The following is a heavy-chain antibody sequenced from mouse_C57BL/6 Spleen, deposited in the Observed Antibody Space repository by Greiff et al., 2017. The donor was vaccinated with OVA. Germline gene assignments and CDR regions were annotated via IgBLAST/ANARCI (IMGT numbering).Heavy chain of an antibody. Sequence: VQLVESGPELVKPGASVKISCKASGYAFSSSWMNWVKQRPGKGLEWIGRIYPGDGDTNYNGKFKGKATLTADKSSSTAYMQLSSLTSEDSAVYFCARSTTVVATPDYWGQGTTLTVSS. J-gene: IGHJ2*01. CDR2: IYPGDGDT. CDR1: GYAFSSSW. CDR3: ARSTTVVATPDY. V-gene: IGHV1-82*01. D-gene: IGHD1-1*01.